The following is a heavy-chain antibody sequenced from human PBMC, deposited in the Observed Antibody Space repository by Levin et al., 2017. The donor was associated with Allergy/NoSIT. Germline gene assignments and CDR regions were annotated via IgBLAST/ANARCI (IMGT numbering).Heavy chain of an antibody. CDR1: GFTFSSYA. CDR3: APKLTATSRPRIAARPPD. J-gene: IGHJ4*02. V-gene: IGHV3-23*01. D-gene: IGHD6-6*01. CDR2: ISGSGGST. Sequence: GGSLRLSCAASGFTFSSYAMSWVRQAPGKGLEWVSAISGSGGSTYYADSVKGRFTISRDNSKNTLYLQMNSLRAEDTAVYYCAPKLTATSRPRIAARPPDWGQGTLVTVSS.